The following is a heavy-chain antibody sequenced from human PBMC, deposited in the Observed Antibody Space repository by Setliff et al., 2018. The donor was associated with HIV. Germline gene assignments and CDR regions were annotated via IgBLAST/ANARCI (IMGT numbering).Heavy chain of an antibody. J-gene: IGHJ4*02. D-gene: IGHD1-1*01. Sequence: ETLSLTCVVSGGSFSGYSWSWIRQSPGKGLEWIGEISQSGTTHYNPSLKRRVTISEDTSKSQLSMKLTSVAAADTAIYYCARGKGGIDGPVEFDNWGQGTPVTVSS. CDR1: GGSFSGYS. CDR2: ISQSGTT. V-gene: IGHV4-34*01. CDR3: ARGKGGIDGPVEFDN.